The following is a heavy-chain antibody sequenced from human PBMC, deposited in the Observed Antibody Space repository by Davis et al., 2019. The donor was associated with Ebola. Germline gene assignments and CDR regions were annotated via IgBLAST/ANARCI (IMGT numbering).Heavy chain of an antibody. Sequence: GGSLRLSCAASGFSFSNHAIHWVRQAPGKGLEWVAVISYDGNDKRYADSVKGRFTVSRDNSENTVYLQMNNLRSEDTAMYYCARLGQQLLLGDWDYWGQGTLVTVSS. J-gene: IGHJ4*02. CDR2: ISYDGNDK. D-gene: IGHD1-26*01. CDR3: ARLGQQLLLGDWDY. CDR1: GFSFSNHA. V-gene: IGHV3-30-3*01.